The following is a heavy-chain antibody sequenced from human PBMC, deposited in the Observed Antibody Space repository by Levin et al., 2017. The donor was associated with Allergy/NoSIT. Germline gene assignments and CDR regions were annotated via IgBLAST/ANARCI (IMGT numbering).Heavy chain of an antibody. V-gene: IGHV3-20*04. Sequence: LSLTCAASGFTFDDSGMSWVRQAPGKGLEWGSGINWNGGSTGYADSVKGRFTISRDNAKNSLYLQMYSLRAEDTALYYCARGYYYYMDVWGKGTTVTVSS. CDR3: ARGYYYYMDV. CDR2: INWNGGST. J-gene: IGHJ6*03. CDR1: GFTFDDSG.